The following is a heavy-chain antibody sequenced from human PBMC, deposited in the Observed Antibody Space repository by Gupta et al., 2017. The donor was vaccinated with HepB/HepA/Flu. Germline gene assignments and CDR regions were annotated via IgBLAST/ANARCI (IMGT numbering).Heavy chain of an antibody. CDR2: INPNSGGT. J-gene: IGHJ4*02. D-gene: IGHD6-6*01. V-gene: IGHV1-2*04. CDR3: ARDEGGSSSNFDY. Sequence: VQLVQSGAEVKKPGASVKVSCKASGYTIPGYYMHWVRQAPGQGLEWMGWINPNSGGTNYAQKFQGWVTMTRDTSISTAYMELSRLRSDDTAVYYCARDEGGSSSNFDYWGQGTLVTVSS. CDR1: GYTIPGYY.